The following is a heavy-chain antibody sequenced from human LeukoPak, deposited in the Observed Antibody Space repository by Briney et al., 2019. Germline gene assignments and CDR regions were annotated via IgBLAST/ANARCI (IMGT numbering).Heavy chain of an antibody. D-gene: IGHD1-26*01. CDR3: ARTIGSKNAFDI. J-gene: IGHJ3*02. V-gene: IGHV3-74*01. CDR1: RFTFSSYW. CDR2: INSDGSST. Sequence: GGSLRLSCAASRFTFSSYWMHWVRQAPGKGLLWVSRINSDGSSTTYADSVKGRFTISRDNAKNTLYLQMNSLRAEDTAVYYCARTIGSKNAFDIWGQGTVVTVSS.